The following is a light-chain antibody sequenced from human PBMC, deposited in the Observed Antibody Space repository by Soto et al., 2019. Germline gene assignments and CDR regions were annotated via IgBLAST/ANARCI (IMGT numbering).Light chain of an antibody. CDR3: QQYYKWSPT. CDR1: QSISSK. V-gene: IGKV3-15*01. Sequence: EITMAQSPDTLSVSPGERATLSCRASQSISSKLAWYQQRPGQAPRLLIYGASTRATGVPVRFRGGGSGTEFTLTISGLQCEDFAVYCCQQYYKWSPTFGGGTKVEIK. CDR2: GAS. J-gene: IGKJ4*01.